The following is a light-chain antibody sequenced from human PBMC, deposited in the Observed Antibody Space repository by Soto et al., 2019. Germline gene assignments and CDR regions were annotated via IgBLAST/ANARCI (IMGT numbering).Light chain of an antibody. CDR1: SSDIGNYNY. Sequence: QSALTQPASVSGSPGQSIAISCTGTSSDIGNYNYVSWYQHHPGKAPKLMIYEVSKRPSGVSNRFSGSKSGNTASLTISGLQAEDEADYYCCSYAGSSTLVFGGGTQLTVL. V-gene: IGLV2-23*02. J-gene: IGLJ2*01. CDR2: EVS. CDR3: CSYAGSSTLV.